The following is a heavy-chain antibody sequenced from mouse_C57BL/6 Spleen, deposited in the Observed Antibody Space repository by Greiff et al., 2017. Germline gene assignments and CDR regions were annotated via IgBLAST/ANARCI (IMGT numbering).Heavy chain of an antibody. D-gene: IGHD2-4*01. CDR1: GFNIKDYY. Sequence: VHVKQSGAELVKPGASVKLSCTASGFNIKDYYMHWVKQRTEQGLEWIGRIDPEDGETKYAPKFQGKATITADTSSNTAYLQLSSLTSEDTAVYYCASNYDYSFGYFDYWGQGTTLTVSS. V-gene: IGHV14-2*01. CDR3: ASNYDYSFGYFDY. CDR2: IDPEDGET. J-gene: IGHJ2*01.